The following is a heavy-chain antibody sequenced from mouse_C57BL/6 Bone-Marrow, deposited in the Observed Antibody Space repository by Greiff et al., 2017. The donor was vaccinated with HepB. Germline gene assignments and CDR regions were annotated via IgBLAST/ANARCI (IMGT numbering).Heavy chain of an antibody. CDR1: GFTFSNYW. CDR3: TGPYDGYPPYAMDY. V-gene: IGHV6-3*01. D-gene: IGHD2-3*01. CDR2: IRLKSDNYAT. Sequence: EVQLQESGGGLVQPGGSMKLSCVASGFTFSNYWMNWVRQSPEKGLEWVAQIRLKSDNYATHYAESVKGRFTISRDDSKSSVYLQMNNLRAEDTGIYYCTGPYDGYPPYAMDYWGQGTSVTVSS. J-gene: IGHJ4*01.